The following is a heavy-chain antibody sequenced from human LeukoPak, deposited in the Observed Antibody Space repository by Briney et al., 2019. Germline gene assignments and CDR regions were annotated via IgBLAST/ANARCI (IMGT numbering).Heavy chain of an antibody. Sequence: ASVKVSCKASGYTFTSYGISWVRQAPGQGLEWMGWISAYNGNTNYAQKLQGRVTMTTDTSTSTAYMELRSLRSDDTAVYYCARDRALLWFGELSSHDYWGQGTLVTASS. CDR1: GYTFTSYG. J-gene: IGHJ4*02. CDR2: ISAYNGNT. V-gene: IGHV1-18*01. D-gene: IGHD3-10*01. CDR3: ARDRALLWFGELSSHDY.